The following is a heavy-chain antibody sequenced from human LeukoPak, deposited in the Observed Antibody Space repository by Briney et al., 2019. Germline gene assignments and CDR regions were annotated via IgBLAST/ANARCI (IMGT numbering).Heavy chain of an antibody. CDR1: GFTFSSFG. Sequence: PGGSLRLSCAASGFTFSSFGMHWVRQAPGKGLEWVSLIWYDGSNKYYADSVEGRFTISRDNSKNTLYLQMNSLRAEDTAVYYCARDRGTNGNYHRGYFDYWGQGTQVTVSS. CDR2: IWYDGSNK. J-gene: IGHJ4*02. D-gene: IGHD1-7*01. V-gene: IGHV3-33*01. CDR3: ARDRGTNGNYHRGYFDY.